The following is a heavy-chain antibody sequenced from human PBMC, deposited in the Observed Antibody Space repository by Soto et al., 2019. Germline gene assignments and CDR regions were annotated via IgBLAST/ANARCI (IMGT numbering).Heavy chain of an antibody. CDR2: ISGSGGST. CDR3: ATVVPDIAAQINWFDP. Sequence: PGGSLRFSCAASGFTFSSYAMSWVRQAPGKGLEWVSAISGSGGSTYYADSVKGRFTISRDNSKNTLYLQMNSLRAEDTAVYYCATVVPDIAAQINWFDPWGQGTLVTVSS. V-gene: IGHV3-23*01. CDR1: GFTFSSYA. J-gene: IGHJ5*02. D-gene: IGHD6-6*01.